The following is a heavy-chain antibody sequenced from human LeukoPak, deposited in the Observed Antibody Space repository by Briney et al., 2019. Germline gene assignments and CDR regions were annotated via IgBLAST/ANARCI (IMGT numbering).Heavy chain of an antibody. D-gene: IGHD3-22*01. J-gene: IGHJ6*03. CDR1: GGSISSYY. V-gene: IGHV4-59*01. CDR2: IYYSGST. Sequence: PSETLSLTCTVSGGSISSYYWSWIRQPPGKGLEWIGYIYYSGSTYYNPSLRSRVTISVDTSKNQFSLKPSSVTAADTAVYYCARSSEGRYYYDSSGFSYYYYYMDVWGKGTTVTISS. CDR3: ARSSEGRYYYDSSGFSYYYYYMDV.